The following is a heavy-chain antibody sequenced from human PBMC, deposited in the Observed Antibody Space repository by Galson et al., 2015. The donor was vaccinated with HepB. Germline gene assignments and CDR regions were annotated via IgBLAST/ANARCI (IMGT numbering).Heavy chain of an antibody. CDR3: SREAGVTGYSSSWYGGRGYFDY. CDR1: GFTFSSYS. CDR2: IYSGGST. J-gene: IGHJ4*02. Sequence: SLRLSCAASGFTFSSYSMNWVRQAPGKGLEWVSVIYSGGSTYYADSVKGRFTISRDNSKNTLYLQMNSRRAEDTAVYYCSREAGVTGYSSSWYGGRGYFDYWGQGTLVTVSS. D-gene: IGHD6-13*01. V-gene: IGHV3-66*02.